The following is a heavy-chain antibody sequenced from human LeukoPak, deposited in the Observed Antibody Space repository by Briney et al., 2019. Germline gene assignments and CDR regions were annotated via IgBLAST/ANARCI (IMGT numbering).Heavy chain of an antibody. J-gene: IGHJ2*01. CDR1: GSTFRNHW. CDR3: ARVQFYDKSGYYRHFDL. V-gene: IGHV3-7*01. D-gene: IGHD3-22*01. CDR2: IKQDGSEK. Sequence: GGSLRLSCAASGSTFRNHWMNWVRQAPGKGLEWVANIKQDGSEKNYVDSVKGRFTISRDNAKNSLYLQMDSLRAEDTAVYYCARVQFYDKSGYYRHFDLWGRGTLATVSS.